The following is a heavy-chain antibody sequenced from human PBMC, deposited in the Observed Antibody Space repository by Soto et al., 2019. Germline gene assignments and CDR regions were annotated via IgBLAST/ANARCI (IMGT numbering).Heavy chain of an antibody. J-gene: IGHJ4*02. D-gene: IGHD6-25*01. CDR2: IYCDGDK. CDR1: GFSLSTSGVG. V-gene: IGHV2-5*02. CDR3: AHSKDFSGSLDY. Sequence: QITLKESGPTLVKPTQTLTLTCTFSGFSLSTSGVGVGWIRQPPGKALEWLALIYCDGDKRYRPSLKSRLPTXKXXDRDQGVLTVTNVDPGDTAPHYCAHSKDFSGSLDYWGQGSLVTVSS.